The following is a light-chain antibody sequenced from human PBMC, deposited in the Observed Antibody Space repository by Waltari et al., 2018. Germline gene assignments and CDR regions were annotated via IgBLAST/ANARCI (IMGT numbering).Light chain of an antibody. Sequence: SYELTQPPSVSVSTGQTARITCSGDALPKQYVHWYQQKQGQAPVMLISKDNERPSAIPERFSGSSSGTTVTLTINEVQAEDEADYYCQSADTTSVMFGGGTKVTVL. V-gene: IGLV3-25*03. CDR3: QSADTTSVM. CDR2: KDN. CDR1: ALPKQY. J-gene: IGLJ3*02.